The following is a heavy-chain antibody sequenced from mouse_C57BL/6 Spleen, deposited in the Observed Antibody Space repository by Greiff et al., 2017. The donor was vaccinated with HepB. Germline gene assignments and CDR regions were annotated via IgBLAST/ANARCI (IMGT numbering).Heavy chain of an antibody. CDR1: GYTFTSYW. D-gene: IGHD2-1*01. J-gene: IGHJ2*01. CDR2: INPSNGGT. V-gene: IGHV1-53*01. CDR3: AKGFYYGTFDY. Sequence: QVQLQQPGTELVKPGASVKLSCKASGYTFTSYWMHWVKQMPGQGLEWIGNINPSNGGTNYNEKFKSKATLTVDKSSSTCYMQLSSLTSEDSAVSYCAKGFYYGTFDYWGQGTTLTVSS.